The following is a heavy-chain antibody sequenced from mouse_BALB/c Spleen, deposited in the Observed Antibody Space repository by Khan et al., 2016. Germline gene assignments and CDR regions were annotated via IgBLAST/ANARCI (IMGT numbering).Heavy chain of an antibody. CDR1: GYTFTDYD. CDR3: AGSTTALYYAMDY. CDR2: ISTYDGDA. Sequence: QVQLQQSGAELVRPGVSVKISCKGSGYTFTDYDMHWVKQSHAKSLEWIGIISTYDGDARYNQQFKGKATMPVAKSSSTAYMELVRLTSEDSTIYCCAGSTTALYYAMDYWGQGTSVTVSS. V-gene: IGHV1S137*01. J-gene: IGHJ4*01. D-gene: IGHD1-2*01.